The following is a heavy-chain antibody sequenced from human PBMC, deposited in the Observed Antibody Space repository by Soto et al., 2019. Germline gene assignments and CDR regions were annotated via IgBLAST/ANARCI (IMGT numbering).Heavy chain of an antibody. CDR1: GGSFSGYY. J-gene: IGHJ4*02. Sequence: PSETLSLTCAVYGGSFSGYYWSWIRQPPGKGLEWIGEINHSGSTNYNPSLKSRVTISVDTSKNQFSLKLSSVTAADTAVYYCARGPYSSSWYSVSHFDYWGQGTLVTVSS. D-gene: IGHD6-13*01. CDR2: INHSGST. CDR3: ARGPYSSSWYSVSHFDY. V-gene: IGHV4-34*01.